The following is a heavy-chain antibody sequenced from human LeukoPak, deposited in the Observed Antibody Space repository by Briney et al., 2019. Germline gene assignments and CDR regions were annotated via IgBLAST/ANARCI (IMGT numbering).Heavy chain of an antibody. V-gene: IGHV4-59*01. Sequence: SETLSLTYTVSGGSISSYYWSWIRQPPGKGLEWIGYIYYSGSTNYNPSLKSRVTISVDTSKNQFSLKLSSVTAADTAVYYCARATFGEFDDAFDIWGQGTMVTVSS. CDR1: GGSISSYY. CDR3: ARATFGEFDDAFDI. D-gene: IGHD3-10*01. CDR2: IYYSGST. J-gene: IGHJ3*02.